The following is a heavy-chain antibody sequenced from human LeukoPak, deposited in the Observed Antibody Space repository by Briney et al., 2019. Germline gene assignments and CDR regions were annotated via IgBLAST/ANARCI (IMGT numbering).Heavy chain of an antibody. D-gene: IGHD6-13*01. J-gene: IGHJ4*02. CDR2: INHSGST. V-gene: IGHV4-34*01. Sequence: SETLSLTCAVYGGSFSGYYWSWIRQPPGKGLEWIGEINHSGSTNYNPSLKSRVTISVDTSKNQFSLKLSSVTAADTAAYYCANYGYSSSWFDLGFDYWGQGTLVTVSS. CDR3: ANYGYSSSWFDLGFDY. CDR1: GGSFSGYY.